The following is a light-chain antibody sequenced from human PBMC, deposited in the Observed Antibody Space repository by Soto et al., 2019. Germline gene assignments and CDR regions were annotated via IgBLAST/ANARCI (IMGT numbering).Light chain of an antibody. CDR2: AAS. J-gene: IGKJ1*01. CDR1: QMIRTC. V-gene: IGKV1-39*01. Sequence: DIQMTQFPSSLSASAGDRVTITCRASQMIRTCLNWYQQKSGKAPKLLIYAASSLQSGVPSRFSGSGYATDFPLTISSLQPEDFATYCCQHTYSYPWTFGQGTKVEIK. CDR3: QHTYSYPWT.